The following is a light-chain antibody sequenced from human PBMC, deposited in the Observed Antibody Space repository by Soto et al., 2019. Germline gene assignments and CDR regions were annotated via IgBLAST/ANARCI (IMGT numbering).Light chain of an antibody. CDR1: QSVGNNY. CDR2: GAS. J-gene: IGKJ4*01. Sequence: EIVLTQSPGTLSLSPGERATLSCRASQSVGNNYLAWYQQKPGQAPRLLIYGASSRATGIPDRFSGSGSGTDFTLTISSLEPEDFAVYYCQQRSNWPRLTFGGGTKVDIK. V-gene: IGKV3D-20*02. CDR3: QQRSNWPRLT.